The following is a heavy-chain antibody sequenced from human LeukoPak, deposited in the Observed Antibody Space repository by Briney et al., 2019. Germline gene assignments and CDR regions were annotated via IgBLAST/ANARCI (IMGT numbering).Heavy chain of an antibody. D-gene: IGHD3-16*01. J-gene: IGHJ4*02. CDR2: ISGSGHRT. CDR1: GFTFSSYG. V-gene: IGHV3-23*01. CDR3: AKDWGEYFDYVWGSFTSFDS. Sequence: GGTLRLSCAASGFTFSSYGVSWVRQAPGKGLEWVSGISGSGHRTYYADSVKGRFTISRDNSKSTLYLQMNSLRAEDTAVYYCAKDWGEYFDYVWGSFTSFDSWGQGTLVTVSS.